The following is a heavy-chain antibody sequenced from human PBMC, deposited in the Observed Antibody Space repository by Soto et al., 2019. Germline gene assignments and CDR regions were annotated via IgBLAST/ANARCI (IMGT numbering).Heavy chain of an antibody. CDR1: GFAFSSEW. J-gene: IGHJ3*02. CDR2: IDPYDTGI. V-gene: IGHV3-74*01. CDR3: TKALYCSSTSCYSGGDTFHM. D-gene: IGHD2-2*01. Sequence: GGSLRLSCAASGFAFSSEWMHWARQAPGKGLVWVSRIDPYDTGITYADSVKGRFTISRDNAKNTLYLQMNSLRAEDTAVYYCTKALYCSSTSCYSGGDTFHMWGQGTMVTVSS.